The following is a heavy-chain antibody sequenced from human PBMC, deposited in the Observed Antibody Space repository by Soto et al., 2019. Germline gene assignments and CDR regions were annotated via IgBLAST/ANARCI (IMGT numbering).Heavy chain of an antibody. V-gene: IGHV3-11*01. CDR3: ARRAILWGNAFDI. CDR1: GLTFSDYY. CDR2: ISSRGSTI. J-gene: IGHJ3*02. D-gene: IGHD2-21*01. Sequence: GGSLRLSCAASGLTFSDYYMSWIRQAPGKGLEWVSYISSRGSTIYYADSVKGRFTISRDNAKNSLYLQMNSLRAEDTAVYYCARRAILWGNAFDIWGQGTMVTVSS.